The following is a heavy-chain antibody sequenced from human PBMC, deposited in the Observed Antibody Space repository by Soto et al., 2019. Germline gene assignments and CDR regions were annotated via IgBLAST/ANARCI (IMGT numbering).Heavy chain of an antibody. V-gene: IGHV1-69*02. Sequence: QVQLVQSGAEVKKPGSSVKVSCKASGGTFSSYTISWVRQAPGQGLEWMGRIIPILGIANYAQKFQGRVTITADKSTSAAYMELSSLRSEDTAVYYCARTVPSAYYYGMDVWGQGTTVTVSS. CDR1: GGTFSSYT. CDR2: IIPILGIA. J-gene: IGHJ6*02. CDR3: ARTVPSAYYYGMDV. D-gene: IGHD4-17*01.